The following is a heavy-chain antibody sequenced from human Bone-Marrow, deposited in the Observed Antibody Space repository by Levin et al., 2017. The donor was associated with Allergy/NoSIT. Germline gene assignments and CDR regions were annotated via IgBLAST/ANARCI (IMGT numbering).Heavy chain of an antibody. CDR1: GGSITNTSYY. V-gene: IGHV4-39*01. D-gene: IGHD2-2*01. Sequence: SETLSLTCTVSGGSITNTSYYWGWIRQSPGKGLEWIGSVYYSGATSYYPSLRGRVDISVDTSKSQFSLTLYSVTAADTAVSYRARHRYDLFYFCYDMDAWGPGTTVTVSS. J-gene: IGHJ6*02. CDR2: VYYSGAT. CDR3: ARHRYDLFYFCYDMDA.